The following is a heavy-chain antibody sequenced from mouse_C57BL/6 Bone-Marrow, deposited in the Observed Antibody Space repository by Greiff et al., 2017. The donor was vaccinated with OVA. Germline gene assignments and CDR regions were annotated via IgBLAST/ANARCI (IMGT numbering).Heavy chain of an antibody. V-gene: IGHV1-15*01. CDR1: GYTFTDYE. CDR2: IDPETGGT. J-gene: IGHJ2*01. D-gene: IGHD3-2*02. CDR3: TSRQLRLRRDY. Sequence: QVQLKQSGAELVRPGASVTLSCKASGYTFTDYEMHWVKQTPVHGLEWIGAIDPETGGTAYNQKFKGKAILTADKSSSTAYMELRSLTSEDAAVYYCTSRQLRLRRDYWGQGTTLTVSS.